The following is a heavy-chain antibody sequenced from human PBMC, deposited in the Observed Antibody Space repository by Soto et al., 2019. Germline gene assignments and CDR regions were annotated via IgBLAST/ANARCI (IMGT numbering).Heavy chain of an antibody. CDR1: GGSISSSSYY. CDR3: ARHWGIFGVVISLPYYMDV. V-gene: IGHV4-39*01. J-gene: IGHJ6*03. Sequence: QLQLQESGPGLVKPSETLSLTCTVSGGSISSSSYYWGWIRQPPGKGLEWIGSIYYSGSTYYNPSLKSRVTISVDTSKNQFSLKLSSVTAADTAVYYCARHWGIFGVVISLPYYMDVWGKGTTVTVSS. CDR2: IYYSGST. D-gene: IGHD3-3*01.